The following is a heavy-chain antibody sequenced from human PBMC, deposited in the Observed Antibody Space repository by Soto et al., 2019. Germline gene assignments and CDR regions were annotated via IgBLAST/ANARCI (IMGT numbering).Heavy chain of an antibody. CDR3: AIVRVADSPLDH. Sequence: PWGSRRLSCAGSGFIFSNYGMHWVRQAPGKGLEWAAFISYDGSDILYADSVKGRFTISRDNSKSTLFLHMNRPRAEDTAVYFCAIVRVADSPLDHWGQGSLVTVSS. D-gene: IGHD3-10*02. CDR2: ISYDGSDI. V-gene: IGHV3-30*02. CDR1: GFIFSNYG. J-gene: IGHJ4*02.